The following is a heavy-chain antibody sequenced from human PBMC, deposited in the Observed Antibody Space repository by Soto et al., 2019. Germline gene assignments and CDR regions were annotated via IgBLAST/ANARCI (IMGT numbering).Heavy chain of an antibody. J-gene: IGHJ4*02. D-gene: IGHD3-10*01. CDR1: GFAFSFYS. V-gene: IGHV3-23*01. Sequence: EVVLLESGGGLVQPGGSLRLSCEVSGFAFSFYSMSWVRQAPGKGLEWVASISGNGGTTYYAASGKGRFTFSRDNSKNTLYLQMNNLRGEATAVYYCAKDRGVFTKGWEFFDSWGQGTLVTVSS. CDR2: ISGNGGTT. CDR3: AKDRGVFTKGWEFFDS.